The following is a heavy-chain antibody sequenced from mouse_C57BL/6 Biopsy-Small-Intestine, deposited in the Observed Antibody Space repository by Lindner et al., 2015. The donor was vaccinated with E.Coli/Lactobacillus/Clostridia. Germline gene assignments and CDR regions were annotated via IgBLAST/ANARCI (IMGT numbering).Heavy chain of an antibody. CDR1: VRGTFINYY. Sequence: SVKVSCKTSVRGTFINYYIGWMRQAPGRGLEWMGWISTHNGETKSAQNFQGRLTLTADSSTNTAYMDLKNLQSDDTAVYYCARDGNLWLGEFQDWGQGTLVTVSS. J-gene: IGHJ4*01. D-gene: IGHD3-1*01. V-gene: IGHV14-2*02. CDR2: ISTHNGET. CDR3: ARDGNLWLGEFQD.